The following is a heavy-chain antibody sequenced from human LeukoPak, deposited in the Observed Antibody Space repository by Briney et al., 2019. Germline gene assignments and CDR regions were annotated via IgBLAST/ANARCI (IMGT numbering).Heavy chain of an antibody. CDR2: IYTSGST. Sequence: SETLSLTCTVSGGSIGSYYRSWIRQPAGKGLEWIGRIYTSGSTNYNPSLKSRVTMSVDTSKNQFSLKLSSVTAADTAVYYCAREVQLWISYDCWGQGTLVTVSS. J-gene: IGHJ4*02. V-gene: IGHV4-4*07. CDR3: AREVQLWISYDC. D-gene: IGHD1-1*01. CDR1: GGSIGSYY.